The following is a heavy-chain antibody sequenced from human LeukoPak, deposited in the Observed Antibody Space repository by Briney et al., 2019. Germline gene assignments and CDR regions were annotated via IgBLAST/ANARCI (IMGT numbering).Heavy chain of an antibody. CDR3: ARKNTTSAEDY. V-gene: IGHV3-48*01. Sequence: PGGSLRLSCGASVYSFSSYSMIWVRQAPGKGLEWVSFISGSSSTIDYTDSVRGRFTISRDNGKNSLFLHMNSQRAEDTAVYYCARKNTTSAEDYWGQGTLVTFSS. D-gene: IGHD2/OR15-2a*01. CDR1: VYSFSSYS. CDR2: ISGSSSTI. J-gene: IGHJ4*02.